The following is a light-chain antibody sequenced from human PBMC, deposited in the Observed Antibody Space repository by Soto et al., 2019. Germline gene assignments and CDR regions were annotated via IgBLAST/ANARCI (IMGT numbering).Light chain of an antibody. V-gene: IGLV2-11*01. CDR3: CSFAGTYTI. CDR1: SSDVGGYSH. J-gene: IGLJ2*01. Sequence: QSALTQPRSVSGSPGQSVTISCTGSSSDVGGYSHVSWFQQHPGKAPKLMIYDVTKRPSGVPDRFSGSTSGNTASLTISGLQAEDESDYYCCSFAGTYTIFGGGTKLTVL. CDR2: DVT.